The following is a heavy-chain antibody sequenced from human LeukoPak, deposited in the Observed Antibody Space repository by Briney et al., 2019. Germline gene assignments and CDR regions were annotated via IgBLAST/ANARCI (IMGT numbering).Heavy chain of an antibody. V-gene: IGHV4-4*07. CDR1: GGSIGNYY. CDR2: ISTSGTT. Sequence: SEPLSLTCTVSGGSIGNYYWNWIRQPAGKGLEWIGRISTSGTTNYHPSLKSRVTLSLDTSRNQFSLNLRSVTAADTAIYFCARRHPYYYGSGTYSREDWGQGTLVTVSS. J-gene: IGHJ4*02. CDR3: ARRHPYYYGSGTYSRED. D-gene: IGHD3-10*01.